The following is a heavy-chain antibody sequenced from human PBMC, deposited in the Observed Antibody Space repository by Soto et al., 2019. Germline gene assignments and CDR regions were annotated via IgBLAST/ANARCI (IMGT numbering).Heavy chain of an antibody. V-gene: IGHV4-61*01. Sequence: QVQLQESGPGLVKPSETLSLTCTVSGGSVSSESYYWNWIRQSPGKGLEWIGYIYYRGITNYNPSLKGRVTISVDTSKNQFSLKLTSVTAADTAVYYCARDGSRNAAFDIWGQGTKVTVSS. D-gene: IGHD2-2*01. CDR1: GGSVSSESYY. CDR3: ARDGSRNAAFDI. CDR2: IYYRGIT. J-gene: IGHJ3*02.